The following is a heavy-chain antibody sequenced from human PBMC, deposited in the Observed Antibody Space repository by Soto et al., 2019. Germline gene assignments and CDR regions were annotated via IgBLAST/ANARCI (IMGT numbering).Heavy chain of an antibody. V-gene: IGHV4-39*01. J-gene: IGHJ6*03. CDR1: GGSISSSSYY. CDR2: IYYSGST. CDR3: SRSLGGDYVPYYYYYMDV. D-gene: IGHD4-17*01. Sequence: SETLSLTCTVSGGSISSSSYYWGWIRQPPGKGLEWIGSIYYSGSTYYNPSLKSRVTISVDTSKNQFSLKLSSVTAADTAVYYCSRSLGGDYVPYYYYYMDVWGKGTTVTVSS.